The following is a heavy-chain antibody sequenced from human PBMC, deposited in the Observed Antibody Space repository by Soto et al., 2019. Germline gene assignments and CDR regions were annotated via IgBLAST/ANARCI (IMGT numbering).Heavy chain of an antibody. CDR3: ATKGGGYYFQFDP. V-gene: IGHV3-11*01. CDR2: ISSDGTTI. Sequence: PGGSLRLSCAASGFTFSDYYMSWIRHAPGKGLEWVSYISSDGTTIYYADSVKGRFTISRDDAKNSLFLQMNSLRPEDTAVYFCATKGGGYYFQFDPWGQGTLVTVS. CDR1: GFTFSDYY. J-gene: IGHJ5*02. D-gene: IGHD3-22*01.